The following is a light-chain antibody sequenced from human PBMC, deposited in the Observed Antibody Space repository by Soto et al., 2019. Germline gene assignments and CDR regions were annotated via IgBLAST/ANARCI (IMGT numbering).Light chain of an antibody. J-gene: IGKJ5*01. Sequence: DFQRTQSPSTLSASVGDRVTITCRASQNIRSRLAWFQQKSGKAPKLLIYDASSLESGVPQRFSGSGSGTEFTLTITSLQPDDFATYYCQQFHSYSPTFGQGTRLEIK. CDR1: QNIRSR. V-gene: IGKV1-5*01. CDR3: QQFHSYSPT. CDR2: DAS.